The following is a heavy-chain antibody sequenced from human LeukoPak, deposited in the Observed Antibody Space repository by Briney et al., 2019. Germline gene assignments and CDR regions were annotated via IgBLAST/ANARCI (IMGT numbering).Heavy chain of an antibody. CDR1: GFTFSSYG. Sequence: GGSLRLSCAASGFTFSSYGMHWVRQAPGKGXXXVAVISYXGXXKYXADSVXGRFTISRDNSKNTLYLQMNSLRAEDTAVYYCAKEYIQTGSFDYWGQGTLVTVSS. V-gene: IGHV3-30*18. CDR3: AKEYIQTGSFDY. D-gene: IGHD3-9*01. J-gene: IGHJ4*02. CDR2: ISYXGXXK.